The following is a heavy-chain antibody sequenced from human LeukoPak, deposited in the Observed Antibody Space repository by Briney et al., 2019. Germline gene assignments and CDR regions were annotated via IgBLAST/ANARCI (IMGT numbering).Heavy chain of an antibody. CDR2: INPNSGGT. J-gene: IGHJ4*02. V-gene: IGHV1-2*02. CDR3: ARGGSYYYGSGSAGPTDY. Sequence: ASVKVPCKASGYTFTGYYMHWVRQAPGQGLEWMGWINPNSGGTNYAQKFQGRVTMTRDTSISTAYMELSRLRSDDTAVYYCARGGSYYYGSGSAGPTDYWGQGTLVTVSS. CDR1: GYTFTGYY. D-gene: IGHD3-10*01.